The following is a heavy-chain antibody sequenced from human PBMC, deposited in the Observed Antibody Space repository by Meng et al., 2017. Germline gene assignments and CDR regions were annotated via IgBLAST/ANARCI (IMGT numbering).Heavy chain of an antibody. D-gene: IGHD7-27*01. CDR2: IYHSGST. CDR1: GGSISSSNW. J-gene: IGHJ4*02. V-gene: IGHV4-4*02. CDR3: ARIGDWGSTRYFDY. Sequence: QVPAQGSGPGPVKPSGTLSLTGAVSGGSISSSNWWSWVRQPPGKGLEWIGEIYHSGSTNYNPSLKSRVTISVDKSKNQFSLKLSSVTAADTAVYYCARIGDWGSTRYFDYWGQGTLVTVSS.